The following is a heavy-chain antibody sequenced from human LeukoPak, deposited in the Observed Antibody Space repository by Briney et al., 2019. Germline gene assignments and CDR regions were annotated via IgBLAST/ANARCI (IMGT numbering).Heavy chain of an antibody. Sequence: PGGSLRLSCAASGFTFSSYWMHWVRQVPGKGLVWVARINPGGSSITYADSVKGRFTISRDNAKNRLYLQMDSLRAEDTGVYYCARSNQADDCWGQGTLVTVSS. V-gene: IGHV3-74*01. CDR3: ARSNQADDC. D-gene: IGHD1-14*01. J-gene: IGHJ4*02. CDR2: INPGGSSI. CDR1: GFTFSSYW.